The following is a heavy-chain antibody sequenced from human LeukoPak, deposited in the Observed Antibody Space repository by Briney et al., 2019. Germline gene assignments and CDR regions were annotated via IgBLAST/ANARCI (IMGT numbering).Heavy chain of an antibody. V-gene: IGHV3-30-3*01. J-gene: IGHJ4*02. D-gene: IGHD1-26*01. CDR2: ISYDGSNK. CDR1: GFTFSSYA. CDR3: ARDWGRIVGAPGGY. Sequence: GGPLRLSCAASGFTFSSYAMHWVRQAPGKGLEWVAVISYDGSNKYHADSVKGRFTISRDNSKNTLYLQMNSLRAEDTAVYYCARDWGRIVGAPGGYWGQGTLVTVSS.